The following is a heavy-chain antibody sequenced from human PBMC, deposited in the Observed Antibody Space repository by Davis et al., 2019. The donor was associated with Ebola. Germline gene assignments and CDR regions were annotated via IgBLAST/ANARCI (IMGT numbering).Heavy chain of an antibody. CDR3: ARDEDV. J-gene: IGHJ6*02. V-gene: IGHV1-3*01. CDR1: GYIFTRYS. Sequence: AASVKVSCKTSGYIFTRYSIHWVRQAPGEGLEWVGWINGGNGDTKCSQKVQGRVTFTRDASASTAYMELSSLRSEDTAMYYCARDEDVWGQGTTVTVSS. CDR2: INGGNGDT.